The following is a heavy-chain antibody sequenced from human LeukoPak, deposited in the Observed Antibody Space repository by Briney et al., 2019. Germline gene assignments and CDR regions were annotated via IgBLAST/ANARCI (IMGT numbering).Heavy chain of an antibody. CDR1: GGSISGYY. Sequence: SETLSLTCTVSGGSISGYYWSWIRQPPGQGLEWIGSIFYSGSTNYNPSLKSRVTISVDTSKNQFSLKLNSVTAADTAVYYCARGVVPAANNNWFDPWGQGTLVTVSS. J-gene: IGHJ5*02. CDR2: IFYSGST. V-gene: IGHV4-59*01. CDR3: ARGVVPAANNNWFDP. D-gene: IGHD2-2*01.